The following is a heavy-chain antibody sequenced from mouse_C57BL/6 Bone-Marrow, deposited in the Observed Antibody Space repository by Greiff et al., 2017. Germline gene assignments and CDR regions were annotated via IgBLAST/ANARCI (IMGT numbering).Heavy chain of an antibody. J-gene: IGHJ3*01. Sequence: VQLQQSGAELVKPGASVKISCKASGYAFSSYWMNWVKQRPGKGLEWIGQIFPGDGDASNNGMFKGKATLTADKSSSIAYMQLSSLTSEDSAVYFCARGAYWGQGTLVTVSA. CDR1: GYAFSSYW. CDR3: ARGAY. CDR2: IFPGDGDA. V-gene: IGHV1-80*01.